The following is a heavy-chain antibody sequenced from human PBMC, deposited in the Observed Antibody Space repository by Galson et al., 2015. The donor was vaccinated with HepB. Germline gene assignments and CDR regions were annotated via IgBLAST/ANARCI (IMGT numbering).Heavy chain of an antibody. CDR1: GGSISSYY. D-gene: IGHD6-13*01. CDR3: ARLVAAADAFDI. J-gene: IGHJ3*02. V-gene: IGHV4-59*08. Sequence: SLTCTVSGGSISSYYWSWIRQPPGKGLEWIGYIYYSGSTNYNPSLKSRVTISVDTSKNQFSLKLSSVTAADTAVYYCARLVAAADAFDIWGQGTMVTVSS. CDR2: IYYSGST.